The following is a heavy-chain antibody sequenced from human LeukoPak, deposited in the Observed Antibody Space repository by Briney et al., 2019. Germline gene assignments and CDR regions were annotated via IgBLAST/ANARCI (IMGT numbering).Heavy chain of an antibody. V-gene: IGHV4-34*01. CDR1: GGSFSGYY. J-gene: IGHJ4*02. CDR3: VRVGSSGWYPYRPTDY. CDR2: INHSGST. Sequence: PSETLSLTCAVYGGSFSGYYWSWIRQPPGKGLEWIGEINHSGSTNYNPSLKSRVTISVDTSKNQFSLKLSSVTAADTAVYYCVRVGSSGWYPYRPTDYWGQGTLVTVSS. D-gene: IGHD6-19*01.